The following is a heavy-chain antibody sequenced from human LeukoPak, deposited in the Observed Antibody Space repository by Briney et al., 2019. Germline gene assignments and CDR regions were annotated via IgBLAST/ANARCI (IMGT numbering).Heavy chain of an antibody. J-gene: IGHJ5*02. Sequence: ASVKVSCKASGYTFTSYDINWVRQATGQGLEWMGWMNPNSGNTGYAQKFQGRVTMTRSTSISTAYMELSSLRSEDTAVYYCARRYYGSGRNNWFDPWGQGTLVTVSS. CDR1: GYTFTSYD. CDR2: MNPNSGNT. V-gene: IGHV1-8*01. D-gene: IGHD3-10*01. CDR3: ARRYYGSGRNNWFDP.